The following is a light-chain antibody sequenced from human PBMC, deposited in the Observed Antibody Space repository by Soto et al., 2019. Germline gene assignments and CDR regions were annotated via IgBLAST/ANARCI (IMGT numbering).Light chain of an antibody. V-gene: IGKV3-15*01. CDR3: EQHNNWPPWA. Sequence: EIVMTQSPATLSVSPEQRATLSCRASQSVSSNLAWYQQKPGQAPRLLIYGESTRATGIPATFSGSGSGTEFTLTISSLQSEDFAVYHCEQHNNWPPWAFSQGNKVEIK. J-gene: IGKJ1*01. CDR2: GES. CDR1: QSVSSN.